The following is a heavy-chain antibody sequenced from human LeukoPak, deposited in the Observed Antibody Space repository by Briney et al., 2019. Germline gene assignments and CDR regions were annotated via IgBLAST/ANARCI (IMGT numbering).Heavy chain of an antibody. J-gene: IGHJ4*02. CDR1: GNSN. V-gene: IGHV1-46*01. D-gene: IGHD5-12*01. CDR2: IRPGGGGT. Sequence: ASVKVSCKASGNSNIHWVRQTPGQGPEWMGLIRPGGGGTSYAQKFQGRVTMTRDRSTSIVYTELSSLRSEDTAVYFCASGGYDWDAYDYWGQGTPVTVSS. CDR3: ASGGYDWDAYDY.